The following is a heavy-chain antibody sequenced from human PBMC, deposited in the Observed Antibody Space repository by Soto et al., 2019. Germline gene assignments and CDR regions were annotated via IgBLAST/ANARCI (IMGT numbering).Heavy chain of an antibody. Sequence: AAVKVSCKASGYNFMPYGVNWVRQAPGQGLEWMGWISPWKGNTNYAQSFQGRVTMTTDTSTSTAYMELRSLTSDDTAVYYCARDLDPSGSYYTDYWGPGTLVTVSS. CDR2: ISPWKGNT. D-gene: IGHD3-10*01. V-gene: IGHV1-18*04. CDR1: GYNFMPYG. CDR3: ARDLDPSGSYYTDY. J-gene: IGHJ4*02.